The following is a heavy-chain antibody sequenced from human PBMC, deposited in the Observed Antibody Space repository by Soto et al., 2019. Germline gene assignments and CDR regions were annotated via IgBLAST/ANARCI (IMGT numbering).Heavy chain of an antibody. Sequence: QLHLVQSGAEVKKPGASVKVSCKTSGYIFTSYGINWVRQAPGQGLEWMGWISPFNGNTKFAQKFQGRVNMTTDTSTSTAYMELRSLRPDDTAMYFCASVFWSLLLVPGSPRPGGSCSKRCGFDLWGDGTMVAVSS. D-gene: IGHD3-3*01. CDR3: ASVFWSLLLVPGSPRPGGSCSKRCGFDL. J-gene: IGHJ3*01. CDR2: ISPFNGNT. CDR1: GYIFTSYG. V-gene: IGHV1-18*01.